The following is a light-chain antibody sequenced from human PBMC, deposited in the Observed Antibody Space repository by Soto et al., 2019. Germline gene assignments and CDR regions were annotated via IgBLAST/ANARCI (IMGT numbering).Light chain of an antibody. Sequence: DIAVKQPPDSLAVSLGARATINCKSSQSVLYSSNNKNYLAWYQQKPGQPPKLLIYWASTRESGVPDRFSGSGSGTDFTLTLSSLQADDVAVYYCQQYCTAPRTFGGGTKVDIK. CDR2: WAS. V-gene: IGKV4-1*01. CDR1: QSVLYSSNNKNY. CDR3: QQYCTAPRT. J-gene: IGKJ4*01.